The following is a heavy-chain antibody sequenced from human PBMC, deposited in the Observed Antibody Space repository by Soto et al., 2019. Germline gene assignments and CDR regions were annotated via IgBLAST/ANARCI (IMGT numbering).Heavy chain of an antibody. CDR2: ILVDGRT. J-gene: IGHJ3*02. CDR3: AKATATGGGAFDI. CDR1: GFICSSYD. Sequence: TGGSLRPSCAASGFICSSYDMSWVRQAPGKGLEWVSTILVDGRTFYVDSVEGRFTISRDSSQNTVYLQMNSLTAGDTALYYCAKATATGGGAFDICGQGTMVTVSS. D-gene: IGHD2-8*02. V-gene: IGHV3-23*01.